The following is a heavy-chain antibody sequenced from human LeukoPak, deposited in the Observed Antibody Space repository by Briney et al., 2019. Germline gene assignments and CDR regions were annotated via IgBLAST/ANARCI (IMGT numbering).Heavy chain of an antibody. Sequence: GGSLRLSCAASGFTFSNYAMTWVRQAPGKGLVWVSRIHSDGSSTSYADSVKGRFTISRDNAKNTLYLQMNSLRAEDTAVYYCAGGIAAADMWGQGTLVTVSS. V-gene: IGHV3-74*01. D-gene: IGHD6-13*01. J-gene: IGHJ4*02. CDR1: GFTFSNYA. CDR2: IHSDGSST. CDR3: AGGIAAADM.